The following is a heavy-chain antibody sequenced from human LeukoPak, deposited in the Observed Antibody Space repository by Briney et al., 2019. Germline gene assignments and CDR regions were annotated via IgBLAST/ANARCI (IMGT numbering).Heavy chain of an antibody. CDR1: GGSISSGGYS. Sequence: PSETLSLTCTVSGGSISSGGYSWSWIRLPPGKGLEWIGYIFYSGSTYYNPSLKSRVTISVDTSKNQFSLKLSSVTAADTAVYYCARGGSTDMDPFDYWGQGTLVTVSS. CDR3: ARGGSTDMDPFDY. CDR2: IFYSGST. V-gene: IGHV4-30-4*07. D-gene: IGHD5-18*01. J-gene: IGHJ4*02.